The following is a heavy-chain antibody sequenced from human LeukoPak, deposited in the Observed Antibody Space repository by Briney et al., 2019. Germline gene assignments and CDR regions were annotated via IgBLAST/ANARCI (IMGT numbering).Heavy chain of an antibody. CDR2: INPNSGGT. J-gene: IGHJ4*02. CDR3: AREPIVGATLFDY. V-gene: IGHV1-2*02. CDR1: GYTFTGYY. D-gene: IGHD1-26*01. Sequence: ASVKVSCKASGYTFTGYYMHWVRQAPGQGLEWMGWINPNSGGTNYAQKFQGRVTMTRETSISTAYMELSRLRSDDTAVYYCAREPIVGATLFDYWGQGTLVTVSS.